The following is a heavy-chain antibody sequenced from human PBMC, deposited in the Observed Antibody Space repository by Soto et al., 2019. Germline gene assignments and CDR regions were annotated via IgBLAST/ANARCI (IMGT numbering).Heavy chain of an antibody. D-gene: IGHD1-26*01. V-gene: IGHV4-59*01. J-gene: IGHJ4*02. CDR1: GGSISSYY. CDR2: IYYSGST. CDR3: ARGPVAPYSGSYFYFDY. Sequence: SETLSLTCTVSGGSISSYYWSWIRQPPGKGLEWIGYIYYSGSTNYNPSLKSRVTISVDTSKNQFSLKLSSVTAADTAVYYCARGPVAPYSGSYFYFDYWGQGTLVTVSS.